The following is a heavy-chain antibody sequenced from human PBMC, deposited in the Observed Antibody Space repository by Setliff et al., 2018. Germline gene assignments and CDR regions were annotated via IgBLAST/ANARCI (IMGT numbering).Heavy chain of an antibody. D-gene: IGHD5-12*01. J-gene: IGHJ4*02. CDR1: DGSIRSGDY. Sequence: PSETLSLTCTVSDGSIRSGDYWGWIRQHPGKGLEWIGYIHHTETTFYNPSLRSRVTISVDTSKNQFSLKLTSLTAADTAVYYCARAKDGYDFDYFDYWGQGTPVTVSS. CDR2: IHHTETT. CDR3: ARAKDGYDFDYFDY. V-gene: IGHV4-31*03.